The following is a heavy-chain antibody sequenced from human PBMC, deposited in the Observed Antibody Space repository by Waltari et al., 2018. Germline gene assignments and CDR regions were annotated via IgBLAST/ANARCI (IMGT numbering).Heavy chain of an antibody. D-gene: IGHD3-16*01. Sequence: EVHLVEPGGGLVQPGRSLILSCGTSGFTDSSKWMSWGRQAPGKGLEWVANIKQDGSEKYYVDSVKGRFTISRDNAKNSLYLQMNSLRAEDTAVYYCARGKSFGDYWGQGTLVTVSS. CDR2: IKQDGSEK. CDR1: GFTDSSKW. CDR3: ARGKSFGDY. J-gene: IGHJ4*02. V-gene: IGHV3-7*01.